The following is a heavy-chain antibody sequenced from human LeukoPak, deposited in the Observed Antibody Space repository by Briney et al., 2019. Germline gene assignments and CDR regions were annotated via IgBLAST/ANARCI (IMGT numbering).Heavy chain of an antibody. D-gene: IGHD3-3*01. CDR1: GFTFQNYA. V-gene: IGHV3-23*01. CDR3: ARDSVLYDFWSGYYPYGMDV. CDR2: ISGSGPST. Sequence: GGSLRLSCAASGFTFQNYAMSWVRQAPGKGLEWASSISGSGPSTDYADSVKGRFTISRDKSKNTLYLQMNSLRAEDTAVYYCARDSVLYDFWSGYYPYGMDVWGQGTTVTVSS. J-gene: IGHJ6*02.